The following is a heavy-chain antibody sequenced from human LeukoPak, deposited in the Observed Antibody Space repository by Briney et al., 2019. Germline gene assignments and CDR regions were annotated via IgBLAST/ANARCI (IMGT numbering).Heavy chain of an antibody. Sequence: GGSLRLSCAASGFTFSSYGMHWVRQAPGKGLEWVAVISHDGSNKYYADSVEGRFTISRDDSKNTLYLQMSSVRAEDTAVYYCARVLGVAAMDYWGQGTLVTVSS. J-gene: IGHJ4*02. CDR2: ISHDGSNK. CDR1: GFTFSSYG. V-gene: IGHV3-30*19. D-gene: IGHD2-15*01. CDR3: ARVLGVAAMDY.